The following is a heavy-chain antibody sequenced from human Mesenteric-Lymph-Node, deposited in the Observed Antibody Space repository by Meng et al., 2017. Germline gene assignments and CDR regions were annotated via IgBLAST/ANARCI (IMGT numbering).Heavy chain of an antibody. CDR2: IYHSGST. CDR1: GGSFSGYY. V-gene: IGHV4-34*01. J-gene: IGHJ5*02. CDR3: ARVAAAGNEWFDP. Sequence: GRHPQWGAGRLTPSETLSLICAVCGGSFSGYYCRWVRQPPGKGLEWIGEIYHSGSTNYNPSLKSRVTISVDKSKNQFSLKLSSVTAADTAVYYCARVAAAGNEWFDPWGQGTLVTVSS. D-gene: IGHD6-13*01.